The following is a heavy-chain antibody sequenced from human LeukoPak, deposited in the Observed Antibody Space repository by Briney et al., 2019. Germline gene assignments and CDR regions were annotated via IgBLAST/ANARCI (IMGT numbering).Heavy chain of an antibody. V-gene: IGHV3-23*01. CDR2: INANSGTT. CDR3: AKPVSGGLAVTADWFHP. CDR1: GXAFSFYA. D-gene: IGHD6-19*01. Sequence: GGSLRLSCAASGXAFSFYAMSRLRQPPGKGREWVSTINANSGTTSYAASVRGRFTISRDNSKNTLYLQVNTLRADDTATYYCAKPVSGGLAVTADWFHPWGQGTLVVVSS. J-gene: IGHJ5*01.